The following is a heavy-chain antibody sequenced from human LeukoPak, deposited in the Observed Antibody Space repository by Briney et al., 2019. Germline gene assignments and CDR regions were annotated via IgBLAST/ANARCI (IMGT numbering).Heavy chain of an antibody. V-gene: IGHV4-34*01. D-gene: IGHD5-12*01. J-gene: IGHJ5*02. CDR3: ARGLLWWLSRWFDP. CDR1: GGSFSGYY. CDR2: INHSGST. Sequence: SETLSLTCAVDGGSFSGYYRSWIRQPPGKGLEWIGEINHSGSTNYNPSLKRRVTISVDTSKNQFSLKLSSVTAADTAVYYCARGLLWWLSRWFDPWGQGTLVTVSS.